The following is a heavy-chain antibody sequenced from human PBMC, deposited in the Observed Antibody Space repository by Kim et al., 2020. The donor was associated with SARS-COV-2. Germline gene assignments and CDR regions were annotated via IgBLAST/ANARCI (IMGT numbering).Heavy chain of an antibody. J-gene: IGHJ6*02. CDR1: GGSISSYY. CDR3: ARGDWVTAAAGHYYYCVMDV. CDR2: IYYSGST. Sequence: SETLSLTCTVSGGSISSYYWSWIRQPPGKGLEWIGYIYYSGSTNYNPSLKRRVTISVDTSKNQFSLKLRSVTAAGTAVYYCARGDWVTAAAGHYYYCVMDVWGHGATVTVSS. D-gene: IGHD2-21*02. V-gene: IGHV4-59*13.